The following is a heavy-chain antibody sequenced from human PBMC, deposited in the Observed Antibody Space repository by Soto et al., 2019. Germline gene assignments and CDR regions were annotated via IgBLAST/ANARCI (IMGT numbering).Heavy chain of an antibody. Sequence: QVQLVESGGGVVQPGRSLRLSCAASGFTFSSYGMHWVRQAPGKGLEWEAVISYDGSNKYYADSVKGRFTISRDNSKNTLYLQMNSLRAEDTAVYYCAKLPGSADIVVVPAAEAYYYYGMDVWGQGTTVTVSS. CDR3: AKLPGSADIVVVPAAEAYYYYGMDV. J-gene: IGHJ6*02. V-gene: IGHV3-30*18. CDR2: ISYDGSNK. CDR1: GFTFSSYG. D-gene: IGHD2-2*01.